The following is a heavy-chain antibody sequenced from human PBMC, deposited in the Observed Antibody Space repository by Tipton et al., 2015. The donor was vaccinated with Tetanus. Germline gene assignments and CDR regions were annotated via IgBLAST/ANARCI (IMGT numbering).Heavy chain of an antibody. J-gene: IGHJ3*02. D-gene: IGHD3-22*01. CDR1: GYTFTSYY. Sequence: QVQLVQSGAEVKKPGASVKVSCKASGYTFTSYYMHWVRQAPGQGLEWMGIINPSGGSTSYAQKFQGRVAMTRDTSTSTVYMELSSLRSEDTAVYYCASSYYDSSGALHAFGIWGQGTMVTVSS. CDR3: ASSYYDSSGALHAFGI. V-gene: IGHV1-46*01. CDR2: INPSGGST.